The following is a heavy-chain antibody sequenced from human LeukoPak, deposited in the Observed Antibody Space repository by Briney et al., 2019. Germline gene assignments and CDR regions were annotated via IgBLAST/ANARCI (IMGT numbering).Heavy chain of an antibody. CDR1: GFTFSSYA. CDR3: AKMARGDYYYYMDV. Sequence: GGSLRLSCAASGFTFSSYAMSWARQAPGKGLKWVSAISGSGGSTYYADSVKGRFTISRDNSKNTLYLQMNSLRAEDTAVYYCAKMARGDYYYYMDVWGKGTTVTVSS. J-gene: IGHJ6*03. CDR2: ISGSGGST. V-gene: IGHV3-23*01. D-gene: IGHD5-24*01.